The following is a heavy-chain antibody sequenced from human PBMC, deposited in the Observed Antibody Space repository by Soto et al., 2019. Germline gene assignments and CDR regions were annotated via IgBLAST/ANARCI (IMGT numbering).Heavy chain of an antibody. CDR3: XXXXXXXXXXXXXXXXXL. J-gene: IGHJ2*01. CDR1: GYTFTSYA. V-gene: IGHV1-3*05. CDR2: INAGNGNT. Sequence: QFQLVQSGAEEKKPGASVKVSCKASGYTFTSYAMHWVRQAPGQRLEWMGWINAGNGNTKYSQKFHGIVTITRDTXXXXXXXXXXXXXXXXXXXXXXXXXXXXXXXXXXXXXXXLWGRGTLVTVSS.